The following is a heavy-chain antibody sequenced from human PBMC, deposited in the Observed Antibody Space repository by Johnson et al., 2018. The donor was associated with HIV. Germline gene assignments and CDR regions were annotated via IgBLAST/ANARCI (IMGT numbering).Heavy chain of an antibody. V-gene: IGHV3-23*04. Sequence: EQLVESGGGLVQPGGSLRVSCVGSGLTFSSYAMSWVRQAPGKGLEWVSAISGSGGRTYYGDSVKGRFTISRDNSKNTLYLQMKSLRAEDTAVYYCATSSLGWGLDGFDIWGRGTMVTVSS. J-gene: IGHJ3*02. D-gene: IGHD3-16*01. CDR3: ATSSLGWGLDGFDI. CDR2: ISGSGGRT. CDR1: GLTFSSYA.